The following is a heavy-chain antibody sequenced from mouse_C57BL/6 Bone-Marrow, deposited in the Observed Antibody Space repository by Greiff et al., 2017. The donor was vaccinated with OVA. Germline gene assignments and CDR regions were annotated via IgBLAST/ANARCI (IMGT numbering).Heavy chain of an antibody. D-gene: IGHD2-4*01. CDR2: ISSGSSTI. Sequence: DVKLVESGGGLVKPGGSLKLSCAASGFTFSDYGMNWVRQAPEKGLEWVAYISSGSSTIYYADTVKGRFTISRDNAKNTLFLQMTSLRSEDTAMYFCARGDYGYWYFDVWGTGTTVTVSS. CDR1: GFTFSDYG. CDR3: ARGDYGYWYFDV. J-gene: IGHJ1*03. V-gene: IGHV5-17*01.